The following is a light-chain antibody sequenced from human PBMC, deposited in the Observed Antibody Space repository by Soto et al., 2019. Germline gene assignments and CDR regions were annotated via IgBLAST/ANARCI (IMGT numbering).Light chain of an antibody. Sequence: QSALTQPASVSGSPGQSITISCTGTSSDLAIYNYVSWYQQQPGKAPKLMIYQVTNRPSGVSNRSSGSRSGNTASLTISGLQAEDEADYYCSSYTDSSNYVFGTGTKLTAL. CDR2: QVT. CDR3: SSYTDSSNYV. J-gene: IGLJ1*01. CDR1: SSDLAIYNY. V-gene: IGLV2-14*01.